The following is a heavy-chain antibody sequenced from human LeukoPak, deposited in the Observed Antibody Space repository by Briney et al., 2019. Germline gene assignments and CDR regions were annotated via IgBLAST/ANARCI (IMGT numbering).Heavy chain of an antibody. V-gene: IGHV3-23*01. D-gene: IGHD3-22*01. CDR3: AKDREYDDSCDYNG. J-gene: IGHJ4*02. CDR2: ISHVGGT. Sequence: GGSLRLSCAASGFTFSDYAMSWVRQAPEKGLEWVSTISHVGGTYYADSVRGRFTISRGDSKNMVHLQMDSLRAEDTAVYYCAKDREYDDSCDYNGWGQGTLVTVSS. CDR1: GFTFSDYA.